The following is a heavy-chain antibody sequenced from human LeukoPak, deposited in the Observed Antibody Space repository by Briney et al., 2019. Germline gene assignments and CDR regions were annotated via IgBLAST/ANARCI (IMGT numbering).Heavy chain of an antibody. CDR1: GFTFDDYA. V-gene: IGHV3-9*01. CDR2: ISWNSGSI. D-gene: IGHD2-21*01. Sequence: GRSLRLSCAASGFTFDDYAMHWVRQAPGKGLEWVSGISWNSGSIGYADSVKGRFTISRDNAKNPLYLQMNRLRAEDTALYYCAKDIVASPEYYFDYWGQGTLVTVSS. J-gene: IGHJ4*02. CDR3: AKDIVASPEYYFDY.